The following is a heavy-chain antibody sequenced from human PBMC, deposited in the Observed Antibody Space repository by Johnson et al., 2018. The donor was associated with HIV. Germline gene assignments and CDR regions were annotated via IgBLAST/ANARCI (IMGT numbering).Heavy chain of an antibody. Sequence: VRLVESGGGLVQPGGSLRLSCAASGFTVSSNYMSWVRQAPGKGLEWVSVIYSGGSTYYADSVKGRFTISRDNSKNTLYLQMNSLRVDDTAIYYCARAYTYGAFDIWGQGTMVTVSS. CDR2: IYSGGST. D-gene: IGHD5-18*01. CDR3: ARAYTYGAFDI. V-gene: IGHV3-66*01. J-gene: IGHJ3*02. CDR1: GFTVSSNY.